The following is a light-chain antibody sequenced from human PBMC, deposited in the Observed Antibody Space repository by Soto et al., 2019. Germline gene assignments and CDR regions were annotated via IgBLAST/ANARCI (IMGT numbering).Light chain of an antibody. CDR1: QSVTNNY. J-gene: IGKJ1*01. CDR3: LSYVNSWS. V-gene: IGKV3-20*01. Sequence: IVLTQCTGTRSMSTGERAQLSCGASQSVTNNYLAWYQHKSGQAPKLLINGASSRATGIPDRFSGSGSGTDFTLTISRLEPEDIAVYYCLSYVNSWSFGQVTKVDIK. CDR2: GAS.